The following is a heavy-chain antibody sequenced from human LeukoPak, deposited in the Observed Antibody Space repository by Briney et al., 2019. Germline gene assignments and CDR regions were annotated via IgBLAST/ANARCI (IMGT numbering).Heavy chain of an antibody. J-gene: IGHJ3*02. CDR1: GGSISSGGYY. V-gene: IGHV4-31*03. CDR3: ARDFRSAATDAFDI. Sequence: PSHTLSLTCTVSGGSISSGGYYWSWIRQHPGKGLEWIGYIYYSGSTYYNPSLKSRVTISVDTSKNQFSLKLSSVTAADTAVYYCARDFRSAATDAFDIWGQGTMVTVSS. CDR2: IYYSGST. D-gene: IGHD2-15*01.